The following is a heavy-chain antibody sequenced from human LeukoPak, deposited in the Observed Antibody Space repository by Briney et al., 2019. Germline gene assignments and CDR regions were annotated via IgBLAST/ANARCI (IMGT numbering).Heavy chain of an antibody. Sequence: PGESLRLSCAASGFTFTSYAMSWVRQAPGKGLEWVAVIWYDGSNEYYADSVKGRFTISRDNSKNTLYLQMNSLRAEDTAVYYCARARNNYDSSGYSALDYWGQGTLVTVSS. CDR1: GFTFTSYA. CDR2: IWYDGSNE. CDR3: ARARNNYDSSGYSALDY. V-gene: IGHV3-33*08. J-gene: IGHJ4*02. D-gene: IGHD3-22*01.